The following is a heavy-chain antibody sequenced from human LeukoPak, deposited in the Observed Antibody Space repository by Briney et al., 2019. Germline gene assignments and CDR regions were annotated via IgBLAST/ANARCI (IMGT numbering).Heavy chain of an antibody. D-gene: IGHD6-19*01. Sequence: GGSLRLSCTASGFTFSSYAMTWVRQVPGKGLEWVSGISDNGGRTYYGDSAKGRFTISRDNSKNTLFLQMNSLGPEDTAVYYCARGQYSSGPEDYWGQGTLVTVSS. CDR2: ISDNGGRT. J-gene: IGHJ4*02. CDR3: ARGQYSSGPEDY. V-gene: IGHV3-23*01. CDR1: GFTFSSYA.